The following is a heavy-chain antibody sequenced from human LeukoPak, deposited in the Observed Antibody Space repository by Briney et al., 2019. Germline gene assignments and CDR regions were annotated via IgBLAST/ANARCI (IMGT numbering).Heavy chain of an antibody. Sequence: PGGSLRLSCAASGFTFSDYSMNWVRQAPGKGLEWISYISKWGSDITTSTSIHYADSVKGRFTIARDNAKNSLYLQMNSLRAEDTAVYYCARLEGAIAVVPAPMGKKEIKYYYYMDVWGKGTTVTVSS. J-gene: IGHJ6*03. CDR3: ARLEGAIAVVPAPMGKKEIKYYYYMDV. V-gene: IGHV3-48*01. D-gene: IGHD2-2*01. CDR1: GFTFSDYS. CDR2: ISKWGSDITTSTSI.